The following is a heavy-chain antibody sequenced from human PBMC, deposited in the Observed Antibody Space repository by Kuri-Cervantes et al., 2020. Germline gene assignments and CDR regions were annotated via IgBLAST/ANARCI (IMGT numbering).Heavy chain of an antibody. Sequence: SETLSLTCTVSGGSISSYYWSWIRQPPGKGLEWIGYIYYSGSTNYNPSLKSRVTISVDTSRNQFSLKLSSVTAADTAVYYCARLNYDSSGQRDYWGQGTLVTVSS. CDR2: IYYSGST. D-gene: IGHD3-22*01. V-gene: IGHV4-59*12. CDR3: ARLNYDSSGQRDY. CDR1: GGSISSYY. J-gene: IGHJ4*02.